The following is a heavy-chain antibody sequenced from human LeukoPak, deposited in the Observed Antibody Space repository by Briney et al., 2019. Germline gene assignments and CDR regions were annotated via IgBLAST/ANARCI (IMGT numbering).Heavy chain of an antibody. J-gene: IGHJ5*02. CDR3: ARGYCSGGSCYKNWFDP. CDR1: GGSISGYY. Sequence: SETLSLTCTVSGGSISGYYWSWIRQSPGKGLEWIGYIYYSGSTNYNPSLKSRVTISVDTSKNQFSLKLSSVTAADTAVYYCARGYCSGGSCYKNWFDPWGQGTLVTVSS. D-gene: IGHD2-15*01. CDR2: IYYSGST. V-gene: IGHV4-59*01.